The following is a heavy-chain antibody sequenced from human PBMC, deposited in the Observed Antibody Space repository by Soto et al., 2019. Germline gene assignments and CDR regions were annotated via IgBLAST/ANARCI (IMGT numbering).Heavy chain of an antibody. CDR2: INHSGST. CDR1: GGSFSGYY. CDR3: ARSTNDYIVLMVWGGANDAFDI. J-gene: IGHJ3*02. D-gene: IGHD2-8*01. V-gene: IGHV4-34*01. Sequence: QVQLQQWGAGLLKPSETLSLTCAVYGGSFSGYYWSWIRQPPGKGLEWVGEINHSGSTNYNPSLTSRVTISVDTSKNQFSLKLSSVTAADTAVYYCARSTNDYIVLMVWGGANDAFDIWGQGTMVTVSS.